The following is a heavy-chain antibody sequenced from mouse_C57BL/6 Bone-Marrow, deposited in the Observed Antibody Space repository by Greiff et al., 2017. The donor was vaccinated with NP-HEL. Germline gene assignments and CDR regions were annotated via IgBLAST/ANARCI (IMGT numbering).Heavy chain of an antibody. Sequence: EVQLQQSGPELVKPGASVKISCKASGYTFTDYYMNWVKQSHGKSLEWIGDINPNNGGTSYNQKFKGKATLTVDKSSSTAYMELRSLTSEDSAVYYCARLGDYDGNAMDYWGQGTSVTVSS. D-gene: IGHD2-4*01. CDR1: GYTFTDYY. J-gene: IGHJ4*01. CDR2: INPNNGGT. CDR3: ARLGDYDGNAMDY. V-gene: IGHV1-26*01.